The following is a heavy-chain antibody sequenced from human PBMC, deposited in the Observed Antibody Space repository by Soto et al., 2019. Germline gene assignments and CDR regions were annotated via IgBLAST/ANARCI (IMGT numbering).Heavy chain of an antibody. CDR3: ARVWMAPYDSSGYLLY. V-gene: IGHV1-69*13. CDR2: IIPIFGTA. J-gene: IGHJ4*02. Sequence: ASVKVSCKASGGTFSSDAISWVRQAPGQGLEWMGGIIPIFGTANYAQKFQGRVTITADESTSTAYMELSSLRSEDTAVYYCARVWMAPYDSSGYLLYWGQGTLVTVSS. D-gene: IGHD3-22*01. CDR1: GGTFSSDA.